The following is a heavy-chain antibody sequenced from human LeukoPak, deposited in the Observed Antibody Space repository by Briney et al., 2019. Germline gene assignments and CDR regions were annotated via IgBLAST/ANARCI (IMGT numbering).Heavy chain of an antibody. CDR2: INHSGST. D-gene: IGHD3-10*01. J-gene: IGHJ5*02. V-gene: IGHV4-34*01. CDR3: ARGSPYGRNWFDP. CDR1: GGSFGGYY. Sequence: SETLSLTCAVYGGSFGGYYWSWIRQPPGKGLEWIGEINHSGSTNYNPSLKSRVTISVDTSKNQFSLKLSSVTAADTAVYYCARGSPYGRNWFDPWGQGTLVTVSS.